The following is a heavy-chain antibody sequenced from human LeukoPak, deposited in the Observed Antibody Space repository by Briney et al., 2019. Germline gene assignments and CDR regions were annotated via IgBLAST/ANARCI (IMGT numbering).Heavy chain of an antibody. D-gene: IGHD2-15*01. Sequence: PSETLSLTCAVYGGSFSGYYWSWIRQPPGKGLEWIGEINHSGSTNYNPSLKSRVTISVDTSKNQFSLNLTSVTAADSAVYYCARARGRLLLIDYWGQGTLVTVSS. CDR3: ARARGRLLLIDY. J-gene: IGHJ4*02. CDR2: INHSGST. V-gene: IGHV4-34*01. CDR1: GGSFSGYY.